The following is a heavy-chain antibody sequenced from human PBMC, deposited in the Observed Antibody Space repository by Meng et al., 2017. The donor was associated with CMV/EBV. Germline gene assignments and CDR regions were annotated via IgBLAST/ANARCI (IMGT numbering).Heavy chain of an antibody. J-gene: IGHJ6*02. V-gene: IGHV3-43*01. CDR2: ISWDGGST. CDR3: AKDMGNPGGYYYGMDV. D-gene: IGHD7-27*01. Sequence: GESLKISCAASGFTFDDYTVRWVRQAPGKGLEWVSLISWDGGSTYYADSVKGRFTISRDNSNNSLYLQMNSLRTEDTALYYCAKDMGNPGGYYYGMDVWGQGTTVTVSS. CDR1: GFTFDDYT.